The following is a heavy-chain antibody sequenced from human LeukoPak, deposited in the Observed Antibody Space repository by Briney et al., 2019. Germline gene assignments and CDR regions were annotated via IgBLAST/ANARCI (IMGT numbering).Heavy chain of an antibody. CDR1: GGSISSYY. CDR3: ARGGSSGWYRWAYYYYGMDV. CDR2: IYYSGST. D-gene: IGHD6-19*01. J-gene: IGHJ6*02. V-gene: IGHV4-59*01. Sequence: SETLSLTCTVSGGSISSYYWSWIRQPQGKGLEWIGYIYYSGSTNYNPSLKSRVTISVDTSKNQFSLKLSSVTAADTAVYYCARGGSSGWYRWAYYYYGMDVWGQGTTVTVSS.